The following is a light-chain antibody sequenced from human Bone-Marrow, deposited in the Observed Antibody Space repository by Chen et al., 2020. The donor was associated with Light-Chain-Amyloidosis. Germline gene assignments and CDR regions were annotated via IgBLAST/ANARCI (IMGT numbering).Light chain of an antibody. V-gene: IGLV3-21*02. CDR2: DDG. CDR3: QVWDRSSDRPV. J-gene: IGLJ3*02. CDR1: NIGDTS. Sequence: SDVLNQPSSVSVAPGPTAKIACGGNNIGDTSVHWYQRTPGQAPLLVVYDDGDRPSGIPARLSGSNSGNTATLTISRVEAGDEADYYCQVWDRSSDRPVFGGGTKLTVL.